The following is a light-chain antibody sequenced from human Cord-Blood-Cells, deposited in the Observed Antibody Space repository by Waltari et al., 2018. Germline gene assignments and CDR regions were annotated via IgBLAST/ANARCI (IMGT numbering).Light chain of an antibody. Sequence: EIVLTQSPATLSLSPGERATLSCRASQSVSSYLAWYQQKPGQAPRLLIYDASNRATGIPARFSGSGSGTDFTLTISSLEPEDFAVYYCQQRSNWPPTVGQGTRREIK. J-gene: IGKJ5*01. CDR3: QQRSNWPPT. CDR2: DAS. CDR1: QSVSSY. V-gene: IGKV3-11*01.